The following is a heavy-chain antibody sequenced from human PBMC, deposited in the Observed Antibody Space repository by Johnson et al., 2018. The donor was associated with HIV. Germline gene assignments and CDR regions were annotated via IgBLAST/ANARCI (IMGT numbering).Heavy chain of an antibody. CDR2: ISDDGSNE. J-gene: IGHJ3*02. CDR1: GFTFSSYA. CDR3: AKAYGPGCDAFDI. D-gene: IGHD2-21*01. V-gene: IGHV3-30*04. Sequence: QVQLVESGGGVVQPGRSLRLSCAASGFTFSSYAMHWVRQAPGKGLDWVAVISDDGSNEYYAKTVKGRFTISRDNSKNTLHMQMNSLRAEDTAMYYCAKAYGPGCDAFDIWGQGTMVTVSS.